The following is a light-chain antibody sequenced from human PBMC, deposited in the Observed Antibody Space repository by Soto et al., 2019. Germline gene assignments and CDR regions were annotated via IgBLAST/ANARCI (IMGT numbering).Light chain of an antibody. CDR2: DAF. J-gene: IGKJ4*01. CDR3: QQYDEWPLT. V-gene: IGKV3-15*01. CDR1: QNVKTR. Sequence: EKVMTQSPATLSVSPGERDTLSCRARQNVKTRLAWYQQKPGQAPRLLIYDAFTRATGIPARFSGSASGTEFTLTISSLQSEYFAVYYCQQYDEWPLTFGGGTKVEIK.